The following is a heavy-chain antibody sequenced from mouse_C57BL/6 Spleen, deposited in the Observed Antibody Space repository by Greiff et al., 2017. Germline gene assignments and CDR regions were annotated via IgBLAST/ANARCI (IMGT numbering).Heavy chain of an antibody. D-gene: IGHD2-3*01. V-gene: IGHV1-64*01. Sequence: VQLQQPGAELVKPGASVKLSCKASGYTFTSYWMHWVKQRPGQGLEWIGMIHPNSGSTNYNEKFKSKATLTEDKSSSTAYMQLSSLTAEDSAVYYCARVTYDGDFDYWGQGTTLTVSS. CDR2: IHPNSGST. J-gene: IGHJ2*01. CDR1: GYTFTSYW. CDR3: ARVTYDGDFDY.